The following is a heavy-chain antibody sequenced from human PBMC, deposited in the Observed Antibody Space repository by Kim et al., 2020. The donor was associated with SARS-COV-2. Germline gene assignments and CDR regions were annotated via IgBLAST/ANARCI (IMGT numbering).Heavy chain of an antibody. V-gene: IGHV3-23*01. CDR1: GFTFSTSP. CDR3: AKGVINSGFDY. CDR2: ISWDGTRS. Sequence: GGSLRLSCVASGFTFSTSPMGWVRQAPGKGLEWVSRISWDGTRSYYADSVKGRVTMSSDKSKNMLYLHMNSLRVEDTAVYYCAKGVINSGFDYWGQGTQVTVSS. J-gene: IGHJ4*02. D-gene: IGHD1-26*01.